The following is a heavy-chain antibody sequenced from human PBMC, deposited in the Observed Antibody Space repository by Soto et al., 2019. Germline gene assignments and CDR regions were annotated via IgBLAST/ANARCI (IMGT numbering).Heavy chain of an antibody. D-gene: IGHD3-10*01. V-gene: IGHV4-31*03. J-gene: IGHJ5*02. CDR3: AGDPLRGFDP. CDR2: IYYSGST. CDR1: GGSLSSGGSY. Sequence: QVQLQESGPGLVKPSQTLSLTCTVSGGSLSSGGSYWSWIRQHPGKGLEWIGYIYYSGSTYYNPSLKSRVTISGDTAKNQFSLKLSSVTAADTAVYYCAGDPLRGFDPWGQGTLVTVSS.